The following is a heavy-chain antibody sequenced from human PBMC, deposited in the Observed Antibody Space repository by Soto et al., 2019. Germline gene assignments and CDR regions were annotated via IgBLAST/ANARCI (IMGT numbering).Heavy chain of an antibody. CDR2: IRNKANSYGT. D-gene: IGHD2-21*02. CDR1: GFIFSDHY. CDR3: ARVRLGTVIRFFDY. V-gene: IGHV3-72*01. J-gene: IGHJ4*02. Sequence: EVQLVESGGGLVQPGGSLRLSCVASGFIFSDHYIDWVRQAPGKGLEWVGRIRNKANSYGTDYAASVKGRFTISRDDSNNSLYLQMNSLKIQDTAVYCCARVRLGTVIRFFDYWCQGTLVTVSS.